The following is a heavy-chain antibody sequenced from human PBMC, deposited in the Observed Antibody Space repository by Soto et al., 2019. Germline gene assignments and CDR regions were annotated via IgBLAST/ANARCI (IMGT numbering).Heavy chain of an antibody. D-gene: IGHD1-26*01. CDR2: INFDGITT. V-gene: IGHV3-74*01. Sequence: EVQLVESGGGVVQPGGSLRLSCTASGFTFNTHWMHWVRQAPGKGLVWVSRINFDGITTNYADSVKGRLTVSRDNAKNTVYLHVNTLRDEDTAVYYCARGGAMGVDYGGQGTLVTVSS. CDR3: ARGGAMGVDY. CDR1: GFTFNTHW. J-gene: IGHJ4*02.